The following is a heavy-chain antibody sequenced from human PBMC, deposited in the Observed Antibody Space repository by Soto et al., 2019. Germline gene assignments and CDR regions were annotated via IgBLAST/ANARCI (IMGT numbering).Heavy chain of an antibody. CDR1: GGTFSSYA. J-gene: IGHJ5*02. CDR2: FIPIFGTA. D-gene: IGHD2-2*03. V-gene: IGHV1-69*01. Sequence: QVQLVQSGAEVKKPGSSVKVSCKASGGTFSSYAISWVRQAPGQGLEWMGGFIPIFGTANYAQKFQGRVTITADESTSTAYMELSSLRSEETAVYYCARSGYCSSTSCYGVWFDPWGQGTLVTVSS. CDR3: ARSGYCSSTSCYGVWFDP.